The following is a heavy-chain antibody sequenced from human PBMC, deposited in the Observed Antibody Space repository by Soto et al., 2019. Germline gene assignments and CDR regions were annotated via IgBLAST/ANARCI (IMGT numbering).Heavy chain of an antibody. CDR1: GFTFSSDG. CDR2: IWYDGTNE. D-gene: IGHD4-17*01. CDR3: ARDDYANARAFDI. Sequence: QVQLVESGGGVVQPGRSLRLSCAASGFTFSSDGMHWVRQAPGKGLELVAVIWYDGTNENYGDSVKGRFTISRDNSKNTLYLQMNSLRAEDTAVYYCARDDYANARAFDIWGQGTMVTVSS. J-gene: IGHJ3*02. V-gene: IGHV3-33*01.